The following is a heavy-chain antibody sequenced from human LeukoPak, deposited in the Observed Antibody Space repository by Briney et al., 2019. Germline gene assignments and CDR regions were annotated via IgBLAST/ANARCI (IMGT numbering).Heavy chain of an antibody. D-gene: IGHD3-22*01. J-gene: IGHJ4*02. CDR2: IIPVFGTT. Sequence: GASVKVSCKASGGTFSSYAVSWVRLTPGQGLEWLGGIIPVFGTTTYAQKFQAKVTMTADKSTNTAYLEIGSLTSDDTAVYYCARCSPGDSSNFYAVLQYWGQGTQVTVST. CDR1: GGTFSSYA. V-gene: IGHV1-69*06. CDR3: ARCSPGDSSNFYAVLQY.